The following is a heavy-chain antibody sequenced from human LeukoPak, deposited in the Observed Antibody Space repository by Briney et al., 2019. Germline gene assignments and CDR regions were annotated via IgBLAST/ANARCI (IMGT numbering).Heavy chain of an antibody. CDR2: INEDGTQT. CDR3: ARVSGIAAAGYYYYGMDV. V-gene: IGHV3-7*02. CDR1: GFTFSNYW. J-gene: IGHJ6*02. D-gene: IGHD6-13*01. Sequence: GGSLRLSCAVSGFTFSNYWMSWVRQAPGKGLEWVANINEDGTQTYYVDSVRGRFTISRDNAKNSLDLQMNSLRAEDTAVYYCARVSGIAAAGYYYYGMDVWGQGTTVTVSS.